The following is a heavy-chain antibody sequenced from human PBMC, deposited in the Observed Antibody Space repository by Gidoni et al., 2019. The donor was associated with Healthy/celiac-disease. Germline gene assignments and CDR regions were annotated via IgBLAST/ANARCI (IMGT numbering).Heavy chain of an antibody. CDR3: AKGGTHFDY. CDR2: ISWNSGSI. CDR1: GFTFDDYA. J-gene: IGHJ4*02. D-gene: IGHD1-1*01. Sequence: EVQLVESGGGLVQPGRSLRLSCAASGFTFDDYAMHWVRQAPGKGLEWVSGISWNSGSIGYADSGKGRFTISRDNDKNSLDLQMNSLRAEDTALYYCAKGGTHFDYWGQGTLVTVSS. V-gene: IGHV3-9*01.